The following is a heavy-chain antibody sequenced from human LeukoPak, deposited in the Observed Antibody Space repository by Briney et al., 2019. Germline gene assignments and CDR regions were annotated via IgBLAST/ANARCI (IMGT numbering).Heavy chain of an antibody. CDR3: AKDLFGRGIVATTDY. CDR1: GFTFSSYG. J-gene: IGHJ4*02. CDR2: ISYDGSNK. Sequence: GGYLRLSCAASGFTFSSYGMHWVRQAPGKGLEWVAVISYDGSNKYYADSVKGRFTISRDNSKNTLYLQMNSLRAEDTAVYYCAKDLFGRGIVATTDYWGQGTLVTVSS. D-gene: IGHD5-12*01. V-gene: IGHV3-30*18.